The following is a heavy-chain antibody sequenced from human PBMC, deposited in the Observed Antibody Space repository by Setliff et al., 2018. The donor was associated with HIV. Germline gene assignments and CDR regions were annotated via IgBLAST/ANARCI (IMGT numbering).Heavy chain of an antibody. CDR3: AHYFDSSGFYNSFDY. Sequence: SGPTLVNPTQTLTLTCPFSGFSLSTSGMRVSWIRQPPGKALEWLALIYWDDDKRFSPSLSRRLTITKDTSKNQVVLTMANMDPVDTATYFCAHYFDSSGFYNSFDYWGQGALVTVSS. CDR2: IYWDDDK. D-gene: IGHD3-22*01. V-gene: IGHV2-5*08. J-gene: IGHJ4*02. CDR1: GFSLSTSGMR.